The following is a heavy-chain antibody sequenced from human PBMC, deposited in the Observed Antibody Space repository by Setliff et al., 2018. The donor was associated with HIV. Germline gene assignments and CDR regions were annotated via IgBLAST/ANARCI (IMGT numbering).Heavy chain of an antibody. CDR2: IDNDGTST. CDR1: GFTFNTYW. J-gene: IGHJ4*02. Sequence: PEGSLRLSCAASGFTFNTYWMHWVRQAPGKGPMWISHIDNDGTSTTYADSVKGRFTVSRDNAKNTVYLQMNSLRADDTGFYYCARGDGGLDSWGQGTLVTVSS. V-gene: IGHV3-74*01. CDR3: ARGDGGLDS. D-gene: IGHD3-3*01.